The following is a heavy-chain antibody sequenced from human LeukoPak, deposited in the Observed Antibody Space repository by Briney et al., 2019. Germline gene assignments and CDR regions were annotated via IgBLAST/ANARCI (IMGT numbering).Heavy chain of an antibody. V-gene: IGHV3-11*04. D-gene: IGHD3-10*01. CDR3: ARDLLLWFGELDMGGWFDP. Sequence: GGSLRLSCAASGFTFSDYYMSWIRQAPGKGLEWVSYIGSSGSTIYYADSVKGRFTISRDNAKNSLYLQMNSLRAEDTAVYYCARDLLLWFGELDMGGWFDPWGQGTLVTVSS. CDR2: IGSSGSTI. J-gene: IGHJ5*02. CDR1: GFTFSDYY.